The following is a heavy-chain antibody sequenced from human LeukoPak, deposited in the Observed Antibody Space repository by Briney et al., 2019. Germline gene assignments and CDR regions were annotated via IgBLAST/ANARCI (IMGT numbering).Heavy chain of an antibody. CDR2: IYYSGST. V-gene: IGHV4-39*01. D-gene: IGHD3-22*01. CDR3: ARQLSYYESSGDAWYFDL. CDR1: RGSISSSSYY. Sequence: PSETLSLTCAVSRGSISSSSYYWGWIRQPPGKGLEWIGSIYYSGSTYNNPSLKSRLTISVDTSKNHFSLKVRSVTAADTAVYYCARQLSYYESSGDAWYFDLWGRGTLVTVSS. J-gene: IGHJ2*01.